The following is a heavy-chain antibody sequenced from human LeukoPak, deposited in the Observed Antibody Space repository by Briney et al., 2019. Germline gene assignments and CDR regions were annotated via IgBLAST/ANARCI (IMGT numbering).Heavy chain of an antibody. CDR2: IYYSGST. V-gene: IGHV4-59*01. J-gene: IGHJ4*02. CDR3: ARGSGWSTDFDY. D-gene: IGHD6-19*01. CDR1: GGSINSYY. Sequence: PSETLSLTCTVSGGSINSYYWSWIRQPPGKGLEWIGYIYYSGSTNYNPSLKSRVTISVDTSKNQFSLKLSSVTAVDTAVYYCARGSGWSTDFDYWGQGTLVTVSP.